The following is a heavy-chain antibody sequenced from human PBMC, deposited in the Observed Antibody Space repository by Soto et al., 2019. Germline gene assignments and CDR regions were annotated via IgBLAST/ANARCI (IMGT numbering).Heavy chain of an antibody. J-gene: IGHJ4*02. V-gene: IGHV3-73*01. D-gene: IGHD4-4*01. CDR1: GFTFSASG. CDR2: IRSKANNYAT. Sequence: EVQLVESGGGLVQPGGSLKLSCAASGFTFSASGMHWVRQASGKGLEWVGRIRSKANNYATAYAASVKGSFTVSRDDSKNTAYLQMDSLETEDTAVYYCTRQYVDDYNSFDSWGQGTLVTVSS. CDR3: TRQYVDDYNSFDS.